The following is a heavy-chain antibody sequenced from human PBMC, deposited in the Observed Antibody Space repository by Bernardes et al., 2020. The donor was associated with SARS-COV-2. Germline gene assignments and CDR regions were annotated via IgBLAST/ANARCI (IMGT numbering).Heavy chain of an antibody. V-gene: IGHV1-24*01. Sequence: ASVKVSCKVSGYSLNALAMHWVRQSPGKGLEWMGGFDPKDGETRYGQKFRGRVTMTEDTITDTAYMELSSLRYEDTAVYYCTTGTLRLRLGEFYKNWGQGTLVSVSS. CDR1: GYSLNALA. D-gene: IGHD3-16*01. CDR2: FDPKDGET. CDR3: TTGTLRLRLGEFYKN. J-gene: IGHJ4*02.